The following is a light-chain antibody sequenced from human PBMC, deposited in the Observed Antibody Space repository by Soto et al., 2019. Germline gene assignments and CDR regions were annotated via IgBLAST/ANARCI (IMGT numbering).Light chain of an antibody. V-gene: IGLV2-8*01. J-gene: IGLJ1*01. Sequence: QSALTQPPSASGSPGQSVTISCTGTSSDVGGYNYVSWYQQHPGKAPKLMIYEVSKRPSGVPDRFSGSKSGNTASLTVSGLKAEDEADYYCSSYAGSNNLGVFGTGTKLTVL. CDR3: SSYAGSNNLGV. CDR1: SSDVGGYNY. CDR2: EVS.